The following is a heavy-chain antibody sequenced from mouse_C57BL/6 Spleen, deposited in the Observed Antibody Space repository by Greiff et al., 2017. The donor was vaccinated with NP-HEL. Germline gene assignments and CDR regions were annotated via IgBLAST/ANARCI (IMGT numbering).Heavy chain of an antibody. CDR1: GYTFTSYW. V-gene: IGHV1-55*01. CDR3: ARPRGGSSVRGYFDY. J-gene: IGHJ2*01. D-gene: IGHD1-1*01. Sequence: QVQLKQPGAELVKPGASVKMSCKASGYTFTSYWITWVKQRPGQGLEWIGDIYPGSGSTNYNEKFKSKATLTVDTSSSTAYMQLSSLTSEDSAVYYCARPRGGSSVRGYFDYWGQGTTLTVSS. CDR2: IYPGSGST.